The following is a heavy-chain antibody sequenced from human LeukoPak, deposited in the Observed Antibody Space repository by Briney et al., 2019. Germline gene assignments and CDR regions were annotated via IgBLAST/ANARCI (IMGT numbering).Heavy chain of an antibody. CDR1: GFIFNDYY. CDR3: AKNRWFDP. J-gene: IGHJ5*02. CDR2: IRYDGSNK. V-gene: IGHV3-30*02. Sequence: GGSLRLSCAASGFIFNDYYMSWIRQAPGKGLEWVAFIRYDGSNKYHADSVKGRFTISRDNSKNTLYLQMNSLRAEDTAVYYCAKNRWFDPWGQGTLVTVSS.